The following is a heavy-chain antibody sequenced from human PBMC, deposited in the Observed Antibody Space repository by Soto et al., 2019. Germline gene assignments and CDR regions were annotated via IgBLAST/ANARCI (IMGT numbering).Heavy chain of an antibody. CDR2: IVPIVDTS. Sequence: ASVKVSCKVSGYTLTELSMHWVRQAPGKGLEWMGGIVPIVDTSTYAQKFQGRVTITADESTSTVYMELSSLRSDDTAVYYCVRVVAIPGYPDNWGQGTLVTVSS. CDR3: VRVVAIPGYPDN. D-gene: IGHD5-12*01. CDR1: GYTLTELS. J-gene: IGHJ4*02. V-gene: IGHV1-69*13.